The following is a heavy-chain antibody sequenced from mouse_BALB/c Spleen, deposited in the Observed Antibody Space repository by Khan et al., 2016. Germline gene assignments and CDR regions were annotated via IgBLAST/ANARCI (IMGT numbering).Heavy chain of an antibody. Sequence: EVELVESGPELVKPGASVKISCKASGYTFIDYNMHWVKQSHGKSLEWIGYIYPYNGGSSYNQRFKSKATLTVDNSSSTAYMELRSLTSEDSAVYYFAKGRFLLLDYWGQGTTLTVSA. J-gene: IGHJ2*01. V-gene: IGHV1S29*02. CDR1: GYTFIDYN. CDR2: IYPYNGGS. CDR3: AKGRFLLLDY. D-gene: IGHD1-1*01.